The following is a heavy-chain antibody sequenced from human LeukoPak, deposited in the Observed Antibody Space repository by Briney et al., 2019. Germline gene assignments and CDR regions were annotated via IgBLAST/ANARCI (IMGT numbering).Heavy chain of an antibody. V-gene: IGHV4-39*01. CDR2: IYYSGST. D-gene: IGHD2-15*01. CDR1: GGSISSSSYY. Sequence: SETLSLTCTVSGGSISSSSYYWGWIRQPPGKGLEWIGSIYYSGSTYFNPSLKSGVTISVDTSKNQFSLKLSSVPAADTAVYYCARSGRYCSGGSCYWYDLLVYNWFDPWGQGTLVTVSS. CDR3: ARSGRYCSGGSCYWYDLLVYNWFDP. J-gene: IGHJ5*02.